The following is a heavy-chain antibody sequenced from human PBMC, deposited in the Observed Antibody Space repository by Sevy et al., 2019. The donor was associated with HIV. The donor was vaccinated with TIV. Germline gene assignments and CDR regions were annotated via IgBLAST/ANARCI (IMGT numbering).Heavy chain of an antibody. J-gene: IGHJ6*02. Sequence: SETLSLTCAVYGGSFSGYYWSWIRQPPGKGLEWIGEINHSGSTNYNPSLKSRVTISVGTSKNQFSLKLSSVTAADTAVYYCASDGYCSSTSCYGYYYYGMDVWGQGTTVTVSS. V-gene: IGHV4-34*01. CDR1: GGSFSGYY. D-gene: IGHD2-2*01. CDR2: INHSGST. CDR3: ASDGYCSSTSCYGYYYYGMDV.